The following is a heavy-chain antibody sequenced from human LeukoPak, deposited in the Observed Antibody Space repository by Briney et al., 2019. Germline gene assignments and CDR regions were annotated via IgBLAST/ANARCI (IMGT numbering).Heavy chain of an antibody. D-gene: IGHD7-27*01. CDR1: GFTFSHYW. CDR3: ARADWGSIDY. J-gene: IGHJ4*02. V-gene: IGHV3-7*01. CDR2: IRPDANDG. Sequence: PGGSLGLSCAASGFTFSHYWMAWVRQAPGKGLEWVAIIRPDANDGSYVDSVKGRFTISRDNAKNSLYLQLNSLRAEDTAVYFCARADWGSIDYWGQGALVTVSS.